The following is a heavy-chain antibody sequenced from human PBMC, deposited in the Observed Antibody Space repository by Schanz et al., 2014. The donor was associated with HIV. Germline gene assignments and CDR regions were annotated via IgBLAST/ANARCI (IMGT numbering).Heavy chain of an antibody. Sequence: QVQLVQSGAEVKKPGASVKVSCKASGYTFTTNDINWVRQATGQGLEWMGWMNPSTGNSGYAQMFQVRVTMTRDTSISTACLEVDSRKSEDTALYYCARGPKWEGLMDLWGQGTPVAVS. CDR3: ARGPKWEGLMDL. CDR2: MNPSTGNS. CDR1: GYTFTTND. D-gene: IGHD1-26*01. V-gene: IGHV1-8*01. J-gene: IGHJ5*02.